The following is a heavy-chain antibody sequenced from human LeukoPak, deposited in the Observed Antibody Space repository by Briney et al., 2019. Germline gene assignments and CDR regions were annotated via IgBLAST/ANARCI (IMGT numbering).Heavy chain of an antibody. J-gene: IGHJ4*02. V-gene: IGHV3-7*01. CDR1: GFTFSSYW. CDR2: INQDGNEK. Sequence: PGGSQRLSCAASGFTFSSYWMAWVRQAPGKGLEWVANINQDGNEKCYVDSVKGRFTISSDNAQNSLYLQMNSLRAEDTAVYYCARELETGTGAYNFWGQGTLLTVSS. CDR3: ARELETGTGAYNF. D-gene: IGHD1/OR15-1a*01.